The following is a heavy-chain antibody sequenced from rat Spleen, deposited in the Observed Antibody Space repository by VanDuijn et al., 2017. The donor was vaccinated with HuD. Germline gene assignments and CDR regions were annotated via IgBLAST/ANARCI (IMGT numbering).Heavy chain of an antibody. CDR3: TRGGYFRH. Sequence: EVRLVESSGGLVQPGRSLKLSCAASGFTFSDFDMAWVRQAPGKGLEWVASITNAAGKVHYPDSVKGRFTISRDTAQNTLYLQMNSPTSEDTATYYCTRGGYFRHWGQGVMVTVSS. D-gene: IGHD2-5*01. CDR2: ITNAAGKV. V-gene: IGHV5S23*01. CDR1: GFTFSDFD. J-gene: IGHJ2*01.